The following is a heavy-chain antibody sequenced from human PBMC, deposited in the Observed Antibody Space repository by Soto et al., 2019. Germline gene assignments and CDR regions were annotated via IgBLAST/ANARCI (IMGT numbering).Heavy chain of an antibody. CDR3: ARDRQQWLEPAGGALPF. D-gene: IGHD6-19*01. CDR2: ISYAGNDN. V-gene: IGHV3-30-3*01. Sequence: HVQLVESGGGVVQPGRSLRLSCAASGFTLSSYVMHWVRQAPGKGLEWVARISYAGNDNYYADSVKGRFTISRDNSKKTLYLQMTSLRAYDTAVYYCARDRQQWLEPAGGALPFWGQGTMVIVSS. CDR1: GFTLSSYV. J-gene: IGHJ3*01.